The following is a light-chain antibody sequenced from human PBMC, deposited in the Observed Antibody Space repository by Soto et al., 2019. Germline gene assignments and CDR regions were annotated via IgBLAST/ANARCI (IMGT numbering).Light chain of an antibody. Sequence: QMTQTPSTITGFVVGMGKITWRASQTIRSWLAWYQQNPGKAPKLLIYTASTLKSGVPSRFSGSGSGTEFTLTISSLQPDDFATYYCQHYNSYSEAFGKGNTGDIK. J-gene: IGKJ1*01. CDR1: QTIRSW. V-gene: IGKV1-5*03. CDR3: QHYNSYSEA. CDR2: TAS.